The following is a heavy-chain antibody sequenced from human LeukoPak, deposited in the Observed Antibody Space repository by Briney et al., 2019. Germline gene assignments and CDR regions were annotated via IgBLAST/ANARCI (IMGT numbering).Heavy chain of an antibody. CDR2: IYDSDETA. CDR3: AKVITMIVVVSAFDY. J-gene: IGHJ4*02. CDR1: GFTFNSYA. D-gene: IGHD3-22*01. V-gene: IGHV3-23*01. Sequence: GGSLRLSCAASGFTFNSYAMTWVRQAPGKGLQWVSSIYDSDETASYAASVKGRFTISRDFSKNTLYLQMSSLTAEDTAVYYCAKVITMIVVVSAFDYWGQGTLVTVSS.